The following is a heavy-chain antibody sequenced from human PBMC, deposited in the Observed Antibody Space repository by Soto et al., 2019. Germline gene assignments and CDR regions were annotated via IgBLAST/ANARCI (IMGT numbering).Heavy chain of an antibody. J-gene: IGHJ5*02. V-gene: IGHV1-18*01. CDR2: IATYNSNK. CDR1: GDTFTNFG. Sequence: ASVKVSCKTSGDTFTNFGLSWVRQAPGQGLEWMGWIATYNSNKNYAQKFQGRLTLTTDTSTSTGYMELKSLEYDDTAVYYCARVLRGVVNWFDPWGQGSLVTVSS. CDR3: ARVLRGVVNWFDP. D-gene: IGHD3-10*01.